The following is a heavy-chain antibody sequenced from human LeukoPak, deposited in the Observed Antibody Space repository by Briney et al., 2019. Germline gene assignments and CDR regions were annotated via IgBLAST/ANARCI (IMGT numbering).Heavy chain of an antibody. Sequence: GSSLKISCQVAGYIFIHYWIGWVRQMPGEGLESMGIIFTSDACTTYNPSFQGRVTISADTSISPFSLQWTCLNASDTAVYYCARQSRDGSKTRGYYFDYWGQGTLVSVSS. D-gene: IGHD3-10*01. CDR2: IFTSDACT. V-gene: IGHV5-51*01. CDR3: ARQSRDGSKTRGYYFDY. CDR1: GYIFIHYW. J-gene: IGHJ4*02.